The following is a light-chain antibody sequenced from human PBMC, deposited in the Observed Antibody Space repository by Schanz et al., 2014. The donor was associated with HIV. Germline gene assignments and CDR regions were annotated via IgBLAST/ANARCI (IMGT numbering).Light chain of an antibody. CDR1: SSTFRSNA. J-gene: IGLJ2*01. CDR2: SDN. V-gene: IGLV1-44*01. Sequence: QSVLTQPPSASGTPGQRVTISCSGSSSTFRSNAVNWYQQLPGSAPQLLIYSDNQRPSRVPDRFFGSKSGTSASLAISGLRSDDEAHYYCATWDDSLNGVVFGGGTKLTVL. CDR3: ATWDDSLNGVV.